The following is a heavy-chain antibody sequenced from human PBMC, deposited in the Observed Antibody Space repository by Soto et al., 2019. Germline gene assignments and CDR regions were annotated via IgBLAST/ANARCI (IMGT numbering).Heavy chain of an antibody. CDR1: GFTFSSYG. CDR3: ASPGRGYSGYDFDY. CDR2: ISYDGSNK. J-gene: IGHJ4*02. Sequence: GGSLRLSCAASGFTFSSYGMHWVRQAPGKGLEWVAVISYDGSNKYYADSVKGRFTISRDNFKNTLYLQMNSLRAEDTAVYYCASPGRGYSGYDFDYWGQGTLVTVSS. D-gene: IGHD5-12*01. V-gene: IGHV3-30*03.